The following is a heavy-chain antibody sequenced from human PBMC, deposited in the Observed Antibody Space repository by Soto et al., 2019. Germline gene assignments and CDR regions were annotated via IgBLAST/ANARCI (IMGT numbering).Heavy chain of an antibody. Sequence: GGSLRLSCAASGFTFGDYNMNWVRQAPGKGLEWVSYISSSSSSIYYADSVKGRFTISRDNDKNSLHLQMNSLRAEDTAVYYCARLYQNYYYYGMDVWGQGTTVTVSS. V-gene: IGHV3-48*01. D-gene: IGHD2-2*01. CDR1: GFTFGDYN. CDR2: ISSSSSSI. J-gene: IGHJ6*02. CDR3: ARLYQNYYYYGMDV.